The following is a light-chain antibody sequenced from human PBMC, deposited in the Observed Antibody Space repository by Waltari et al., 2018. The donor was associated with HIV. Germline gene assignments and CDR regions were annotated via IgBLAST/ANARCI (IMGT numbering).Light chain of an antibody. CDR3: QQYYSTPHT. V-gene: IGKV4-1*01. Sequence: DIVMTQSPDSLAVSLGERATINCKSSQSVLYNSNNKNYLAWYQQKAGQPPNLLMYWASTREVGVPDRFSGSGSGTDFTLTISSLQAEDVAVYYCQQYYSTPHTFGQGTKLEIK. J-gene: IGKJ2*01. CDR2: WAS. CDR1: QSVLYNSNNKNY.